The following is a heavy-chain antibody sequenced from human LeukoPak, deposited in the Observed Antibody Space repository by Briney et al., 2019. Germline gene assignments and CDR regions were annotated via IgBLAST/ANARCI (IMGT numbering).Heavy chain of an antibody. CDR2: IKSKTDGGTT. D-gene: IGHD3-10*01. CDR3: TTANVLLWFGQIDY. V-gene: IGHV3-15*01. CDR1: GFTFSNAW. Sequence: GGSLRLSCAASGFTFSNAWMSWVRQAPGKGLEWVGRIKSKTDGGTTDYAAPVKGRFTISRDDSKNTLYLQMNSLKTEDTAVYYCTTANVLLWFGQIDYWGQGTLVTASS. J-gene: IGHJ4*02.